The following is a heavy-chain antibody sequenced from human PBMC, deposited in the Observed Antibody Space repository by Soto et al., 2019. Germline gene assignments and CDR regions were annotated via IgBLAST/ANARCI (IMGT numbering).Heavy chain of an antibody. CDR2: IYYSGST. CDR3: ARDEGYYGSGSYMGTTLYTWFDP. Sequence: SETLSLTCTVSGGSISSGDYYWSWIRQPPGKGLEWIGYIYYSGSTYYNPSLKSRVTISVDTSKNQFSLKLSSVTAEDTAVYYCARDEGYYGSGSYMGTTLYTWFDPWGQGNLVTVSS. D-gene: IGHD3-10*01. J-gene: IGHJ5*02. V-gene: IGHV4-30-4*01. CDR1: GGSISSGDYY.